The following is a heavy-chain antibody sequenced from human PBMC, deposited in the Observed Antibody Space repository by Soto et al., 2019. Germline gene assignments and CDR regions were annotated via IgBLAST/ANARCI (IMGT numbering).Heavy chain of an antibody. CDR2: IKTTSDGGTI. D-gene: IGHD3-10*01. J-gene: IGHJ5*02. Sequence: EVQLVESGGGLVKLGESLRLSFAASGFTFSTAWRPWVRQAPGRGLEWVARIKTTSDGGTIHYAAPVKGRFTISRDDSKDTLFLQMNSLKIEDTALYYCIRDPYGSTWGQGTLVTVSS. CDR1: GFTFSTAW. CDR3: IRDPYGST. V-gene: IGHV3-15*01.